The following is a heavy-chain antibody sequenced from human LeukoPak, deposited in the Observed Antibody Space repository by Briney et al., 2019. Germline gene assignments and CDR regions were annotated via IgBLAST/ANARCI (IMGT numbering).Heavy chain of an antibody. CDR1: GFMFSRYA. D-gene: IGHD6-13*01. J-gene: IGHJ5*01. Sequence: PGGSLRLSCAASGFMFSRYAMIWVRQTPGKGLEWVSAITETGDGTYYADSVKGRFTMSKDNSRHTVYLQMDSLRAEDTAVYFCARGTAAAANRNWFDSWGQGTLVIVSS. V-gene: IGHV3-23*01. CDR2: ITETGDGT. CDR3: ARGTAAAANRNWFDS.